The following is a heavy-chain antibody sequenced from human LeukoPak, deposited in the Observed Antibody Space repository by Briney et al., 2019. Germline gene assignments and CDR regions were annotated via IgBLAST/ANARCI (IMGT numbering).Heavy chain of an antibody. V-gene: IGHV4-59*01. J-gene: IGHJ4*02. CDR1: GGSISSYY. Sequence: SETLSLTCTVSGGSISSYYWSWIRQPPGEGLEWFGYIYYSGSTNYNPSLKSRVTISVDTSKNQFSLKVSSVTAADTAVYYCARRTGYYDGFDYWGQGTLVTVSS. CDR3: ARRTGYYDGFDY. CDR2: IYYSGST. D-gene: IGHD3/OR15-3a*01.